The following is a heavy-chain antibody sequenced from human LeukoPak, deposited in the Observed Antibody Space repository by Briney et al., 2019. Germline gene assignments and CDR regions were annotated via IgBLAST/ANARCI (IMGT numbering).Heavy chain of an antibody. D-gene: IGHD1-26*01. Sequence: ASVKVSCKASGYTFTNYYMHWVRQAPGQGLEWMGLINPSGARTSYAQKFQGRVTITRDTSASTAYMELSSLRSEDTAVYYCARADWEFDYWGQGTLVTVSS. CDR3: ARADWEFDY. CDR1: GYTFTNYY. J-gene: IGHJ4*02. V-gene: IGHV1-46*01. CDR2: INPSGART.